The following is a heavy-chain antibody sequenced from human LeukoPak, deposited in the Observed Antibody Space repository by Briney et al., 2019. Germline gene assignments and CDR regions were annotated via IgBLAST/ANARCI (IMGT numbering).Heavy chain of an antibody. Sequence: SETLSLTCTVSGGSISSYYWSWIRQPPGKGLGWIGYIYYSGSTNYNPSLKSRVTISVDTSKNQFSLKLSSVTAADTAVYYCARFTTYVDYWGQGTLVTVSS. V-gene: IGHV4-59*01. CDR3: ARFTTYVDY. D-gene: IGHD3-3*01. CDR2: IYYSGST. J-gene: IGHJ4*02. CDR1: GGSISSYY.